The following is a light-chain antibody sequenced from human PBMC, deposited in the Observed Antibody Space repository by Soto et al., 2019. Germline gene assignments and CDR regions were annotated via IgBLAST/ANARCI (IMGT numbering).Light chain of an antibody. V-gene: IGKV2-28*01. J-gene: IGKJ4*01. CDR3: MQALQSPPA. CDR2: LAS. CDR1: QRLLHSDGHSY. Sequence: EIVMTQSPLSLPVTPGEPVSISCRSSQRLLHSDGHSYLDWNLQKPGQSPQLLIYLASNRASGVPDRFSGSGSGTHFTLKISRVEAEDVRVYFCMQALQSPPAFGGGTKVEIK.